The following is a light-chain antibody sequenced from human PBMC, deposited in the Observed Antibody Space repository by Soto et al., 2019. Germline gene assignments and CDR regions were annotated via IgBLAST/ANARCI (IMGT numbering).Light chain of an antibody. CDR3: QQYGSSPGLT. J-gene: IGKJ4*01. V-gene: IGKV3-20*01. CDR1: QSVSSY. Sequence: EIVLTQSPGTLSLSPGDRATLSCRASQSVSSYLSWYQQKPGQAPRLLIYDASNRATGIPARFSGSGSGTDFTLTISRLEPEDFAVYYCQQYGSSPGLTFGGGTKVDIK. CDR2: DAS.